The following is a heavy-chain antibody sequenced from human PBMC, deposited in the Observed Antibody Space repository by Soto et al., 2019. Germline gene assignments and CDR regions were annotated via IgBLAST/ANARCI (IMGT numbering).Heavy chain of an antibody. D-gene: IGHD3-10*01. J-gene: IGHJ4*02. Sequence: QVQLVESGGGVVQPGRSLRLSCAASGFTFSSYAMHWVRQAPGKGLEWVAVISYDGSNKYYADSVKGRFTISRDNSKNTLYLQMNSLRAEDTAVYYCARDPFGPLDYWGQGTLVTVSS. CDR3: ARDPFGPLDY. CDR2: ISYDGSNK. CDR1: GFTFSSYA. V-gene: IGHV3-30-3*01.